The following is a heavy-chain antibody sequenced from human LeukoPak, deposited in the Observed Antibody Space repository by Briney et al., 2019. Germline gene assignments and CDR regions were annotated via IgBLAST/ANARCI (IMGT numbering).Heavy chain of an antibody. J-gene: IGHJ3*02. Sequence: SETLSLTCSVSGGSISGYYWSWIRQAPGKGLEWIGYFYSSGDSNSNPSLKSRVTISGDSSRSQLSLRLNSVTAADTAVYYCAREALEGFYYYDSSGLNAFDIWGQGTMVTVSS. CDR1: GGSISGYY. CDR2: FYSSGDS. CDR3: AREALEGFYYYDSSGLNAFDI. V-gene: IGHV4-59*01. D-gene: IGHD3-22*01.